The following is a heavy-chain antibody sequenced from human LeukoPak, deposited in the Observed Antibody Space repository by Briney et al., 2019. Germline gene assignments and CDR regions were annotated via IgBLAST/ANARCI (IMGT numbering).Heavy chain of an antibody. CDR2: IRYDGSNK. V-gene: IGHV3-30*02. D-gene: IGHD3-9*01. J-gene: IGHJ4*02. CDR3: AKGGYDILTGYLD. Sequence: GGSLRLSCAASGFTLSSYGMHWVRQAPGKGLEWVAFIRYDGSNKYYADSVKGRFTISRDNSKNTLYLQMNSLRAEDTAVYYCAKGGYDILTGYLDWGQGTLVTVSS. CDR1: GFTLSSYG.